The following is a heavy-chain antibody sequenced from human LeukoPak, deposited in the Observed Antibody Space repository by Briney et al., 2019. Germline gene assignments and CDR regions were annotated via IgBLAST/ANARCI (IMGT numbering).Heavy chain of an antibody. CDR2: IKTEAEDGTT. Sequence: GGSLRLSCAASGFIFSKAWMAWVRQAPGKGLEWVGHIKTEAEDGTTDYAAPVKGRFTISRDDAKSTLYLQMNSLNTEDTAVYFCTSALNLVLGELLGYWGQGTLVSVRS. CDR3: TSALNLVLGELLGY. CDR1: GFIFSKAW. V-gene: IGHV3-15*01. D-gene: IGHD3-16*01. J-gene: IGHJ4*02.